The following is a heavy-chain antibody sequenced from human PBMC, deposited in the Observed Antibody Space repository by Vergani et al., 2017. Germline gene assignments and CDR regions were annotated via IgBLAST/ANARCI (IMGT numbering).Heavy chain of an antibody. Sequence: QVQLQESGPGVVKPSQTLSLTCAVSGGSISSGDHCWTWIRQRPGKGLEWIGYIFYSGTTYDNPSLRSRLTISVDTSQNQFSLKLRAVTAAYTAVYYCARVDTQVPATSHFDYMDVWGKGTTVVVAS. CDR3: ARVDTQVPATSHFDYMDV. CDR1: GGSISSGDHC. V-gene: IGHV4-31*11. CDR2: IFYSGTT. J-gene: IGHJ6*03. D-gene: IGHD6-25*01.